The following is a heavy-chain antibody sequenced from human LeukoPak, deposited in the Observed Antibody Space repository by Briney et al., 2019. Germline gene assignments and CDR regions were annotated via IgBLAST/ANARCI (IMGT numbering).Heavy chain of an antibody. J-gene: IGHJ4*02. CDR3: ATLPSGGGSYYFDY. D-gene: IGHD1-26*01. CDR2: ISSSSSTI. V-gene: IGHV3-48*04. CDR1: GFTFSSYS. Sequence: GGSLRLSCAASGFTFSSYSMNWVRQAPGKGLEWVSYISSSSSTIYYADSVKGRFTISRDNAKNSLYLQMNSLRAKDTAVYYCATLPSGGGSYYFDYWGQGTLVTVSS.